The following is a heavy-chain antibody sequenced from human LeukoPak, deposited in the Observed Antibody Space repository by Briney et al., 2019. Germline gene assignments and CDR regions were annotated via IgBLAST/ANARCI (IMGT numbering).Heavy chain of an antibody. V-gene: IGHV3-7*01. J-gene: IGHJ4*02. D-gene: IGHD3-16*01. CDR2: IKHNGDEL. Sequence: GGSLRLSCAASGFTFRSYWMTWVRQAPGKGLEWVANIKHNGDELNYVGSVEGRFTISRDNAKNSLYLHMTSLRAEDTAVYYCARELRTFDSWGQGTLVTVSS. CDR3: ARELRTFDS. CDR1: GFTFRSYW.